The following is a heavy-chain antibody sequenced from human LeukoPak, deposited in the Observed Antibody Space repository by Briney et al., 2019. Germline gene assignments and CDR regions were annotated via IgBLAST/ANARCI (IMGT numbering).Heavy chain of an antibody. J-gene: IGHJ2*01. CDR2: INHSGST. Sequence: PSETLSLTCAVSGGSFSGYYWRWIRQPPGKGLEWIGEINHSGSTNYNPSLKSRVTISVETSKNQFSLKLSSVTAADTAVHYCARGTHYTLHPGYFARGGRGTLVTVSS. V-gene: IGHV4-34*01. CDR1: GGSFSGYY. D-gene: IGHD4-11*01. CDR3: ARGTHYTLHPGYFAR.